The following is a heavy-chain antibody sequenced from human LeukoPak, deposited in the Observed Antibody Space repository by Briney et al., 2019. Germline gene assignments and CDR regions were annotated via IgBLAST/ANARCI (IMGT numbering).Heavy chain of an antibody. CDR2: ISSSGSTI. V-gene: IGHV3-48*03. CDR3: AELGITMIGGV. J-gene: IGHJ6*04. Sequence: GGSPRLSCAASGFTFSSYEMNWVRQAPGKGLEWVSYISSSGSTIYYVDSVKGRFTISRDNAKNSLYLQMNSLRAEDTAVYYCAELGITMIGGVWGKGTTVAISS. D-gene: IGHD3-10*02. CDR1: GFTFSSYE.